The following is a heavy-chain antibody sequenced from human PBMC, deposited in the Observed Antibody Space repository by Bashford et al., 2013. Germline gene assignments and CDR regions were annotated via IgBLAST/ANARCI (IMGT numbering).Heavy chain of an antibody. CDR1: GGSISSYY. CDR3: ARGRAATVTSFFGDV. D-gene: IGHD4-17*01. J-gene: IGHJ6*02. V-gene: IGHV4-59*01. CDR2: IYYSGST. Sequence: SETLSLTCTVSGGSISSYYWSWIRQPPGKGLEWIGYIYYSGSTNYNPSLKSRVTISVDTSKNQFSLKLSSVTAADTAVYYCARGRAATVTSFFGDVWGQGTTVTVSS.